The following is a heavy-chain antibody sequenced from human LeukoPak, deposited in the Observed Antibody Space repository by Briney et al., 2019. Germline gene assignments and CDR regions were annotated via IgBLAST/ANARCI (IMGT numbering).Heavy chain of an antibody. V-gene: IGHV3-7*01. J-gene: IGHJ3*02. Sequence: GGSLRLSCAASGFTFSSYWMNWVRQAPGKGLELVANIKKDGSERYYVGSVKGRFTISRDNTKKSLYLQMNTLRAEDTAVYYCARDLAGPPQEAFDIWGQGTMVTVSS. CDR3: ARDLAGPPQEAFDI. CDR1: GFTFSSYW. CDR2: IKKDGSER.